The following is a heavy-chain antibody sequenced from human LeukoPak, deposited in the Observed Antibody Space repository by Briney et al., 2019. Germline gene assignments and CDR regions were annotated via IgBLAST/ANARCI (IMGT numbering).Heavy chain of an antibody. CDR3: AKVIGVVPAAGDYFDY. J-gene: IGHJ4*02. CDR2: ISGSGGST. V-gene: IGHV3-23*01. Sequence: GGSLRLSCAASGFTFSIYAMRWVRQAPGRGLEWVSAISGSGGSTYYADSVKGRFTISRDNSKNTLYLQMNSLRAEDTAVYYCAKVIGVVPAAGDYFDYWGQGTLVTVSS. D-gene: IGHD2-2*01. CDR1: GFTFSIYA.